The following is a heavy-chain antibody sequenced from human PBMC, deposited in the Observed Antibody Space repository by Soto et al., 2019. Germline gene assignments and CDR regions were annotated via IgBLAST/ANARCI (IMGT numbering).Heavy chain of an antibody. Sequence: GASVKVSCKASGGTFSSYAISWVRQAPGQGLEWMGGIIPIFGTANYAQKFQGRVTITADESTSTAYMELSSLRSEDTAVYYCAXDLSNYYGSGATFGWFDPWGQGTLVTVS. CDR1: GGTFSSYA. J-gene: IGHJ5*02. CDR2: IIPIFGTA. D-gene: IGHD3-10*01. V-gene: IGHV1-69*13. CDR3: AXDLSNYYGSGATFGWFDP.